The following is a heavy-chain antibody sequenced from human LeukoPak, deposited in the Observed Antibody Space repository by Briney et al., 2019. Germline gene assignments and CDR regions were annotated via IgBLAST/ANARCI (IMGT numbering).Heavy chain of an antibody. Sequence: SETLSLTCTVSGGSISSSSYYWGWIRQPPGKGLEWIGSIYYSGSTNYNPSLKSRVTISVDTSKNQFSLKLSSVTAADTAVYYCARGQGYYGPGYFDYWGQGTLVTVSS. J-gene: IGHJ4*02. CDR3: ARGQGYYGPGYFDY. CDR1: GGSISSSSYY. V-gene: IGHV4-39*07. CDR2: IYYSGST. D-gene: IGHD3-10*01.